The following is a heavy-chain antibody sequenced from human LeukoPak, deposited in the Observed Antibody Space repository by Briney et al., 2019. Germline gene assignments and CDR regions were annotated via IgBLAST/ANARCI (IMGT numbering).Heavy chain of an antibody. CDR1: GFFFDDYA. J-gene: IGHJ6*02. V-gene: IGHV3-9*01. CDR3: ARGNTLKDDSFYHGMDV. CDR2: IDWRSGSI. D-gene: IGHD1/OR15-1a*01. Sequence: PGGSLRLSCAASGFFFDDYAMFWVRHVPVKGLEWVAGIDWRSGSIGYADSVQGRFTISRDNAKKSLSLQMTSLRPEDTALYYCARGNTLKDDSFYHGMDVWGPGTTVIVSS.